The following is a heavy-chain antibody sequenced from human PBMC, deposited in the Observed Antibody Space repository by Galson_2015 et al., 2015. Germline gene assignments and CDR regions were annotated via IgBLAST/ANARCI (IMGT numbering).Heavy chain of an antibody. CDR2: IRSKAYGGTT. J-gene: IGHJ6*02. V-gene: IGHV3-49*03. CDR3: TRDPISCGHGLDYYYYGMDV. D-gene: IGHD5-18*01. CDR1: GFTFGDYA. Sequence: SLRLSCAASGFTFGDYAMSWFRRAPGKGLEWVGFIRSKAYGGTTEYAASVKGRFTISRDDSKSIAYLQMNSLKTEDTAVYYCTRDPISCGHGLDYYYYGMDVWGQGTAVTVSS.